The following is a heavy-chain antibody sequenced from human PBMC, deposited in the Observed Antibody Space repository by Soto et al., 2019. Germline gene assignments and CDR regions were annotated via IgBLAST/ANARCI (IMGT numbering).Heavy chain of an antibody. CDR3: VGTGTTDDF. J-gene: IGHJ1*01. CDR2: IFYSGDT. CDR1: GASVNTGDYY. D-gene: IGHD1-7*01. Sequence: NPSETLSLTCTVSGASVNTGDYYWSYIRQSPGKGLEWLGYIFYSGDTYYNPSLKSRATISLNTSRNQISLTLTSVTDADTAVYFCVGTGTTDDFWGQGTLVTVSS. V-gene: IGHV4-30-4*01.